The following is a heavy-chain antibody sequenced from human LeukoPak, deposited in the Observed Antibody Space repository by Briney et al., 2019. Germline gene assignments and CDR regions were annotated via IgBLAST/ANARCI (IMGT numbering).Heavy chain of an antibody. CDR1: GGSFSGYY. D-gene: IGHD3-10*01. J-gene: IGHJ4*02. CDR2: INRGGST. V-gene: IGHV4-34*01. Sequence: SETLSLTCAVYGGSFSGYYWSWIRQPPGKGLEWVGEINRGGSTNYNPSLKSRVTISVDTSKNQFSLKLSSVTAADTAVYYCAKGGGSGSYYNLNWGQGTLVTVSS. CDR3: AKGGGSGSYYNLN.